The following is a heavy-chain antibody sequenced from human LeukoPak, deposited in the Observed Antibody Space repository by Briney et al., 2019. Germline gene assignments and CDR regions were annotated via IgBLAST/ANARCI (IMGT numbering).Heavy chain of an antibody. CDR3: GASRQYVGAFDI. J-gene: IGHJ3*02. V-gene: IGHV3-48*03. CDR1: GFPFSIYE. CDR2: IGSSGTTR. D-gene: IGHD3-16*01. Sequence: PGGSLRLSCAVSGFPFSIYEMNWVRQAPGKGLEWVSNIGSSGTTRYYADSVRGRFTISRDDARKSVYLQMNSLRAEDTAIYFCGASRQYVGAFDIWGQGTLVTVSS.